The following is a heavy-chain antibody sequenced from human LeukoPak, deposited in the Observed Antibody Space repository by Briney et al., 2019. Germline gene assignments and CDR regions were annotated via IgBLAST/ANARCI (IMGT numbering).Heavy chain of an antibody. CDR3: ARDSSYLPDY. CDR1: GFTFSSYS. V-gene: IGHV3-21*01. CDR2: IRFTGSYI. J-gene: IGHJ4*02. D-gene: IGHD3-16*01. Sequence: GGSLRLSCAASGFTFSSYSMNWVRQAPGRGLEWVSSIRFTGSYIYYADSVKGRFTISRDNAKNTLYLQMNSLRAEDTAVYYCARDSSYLPDYWGQGTLVTVSS.